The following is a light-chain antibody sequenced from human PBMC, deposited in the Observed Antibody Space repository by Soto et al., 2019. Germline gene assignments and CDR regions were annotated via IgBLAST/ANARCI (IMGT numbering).Light chain of an antibody. Sequence: EIVLTQSPATLSSFPGDRVTLSCRASQYINTRLAWYQQRPGQAPRLLVYHTSNRATGIPDRFSASGSGTDFTLTISRLEPEDFAVYYCQQYESSPRTFGQGTKVDIK. V-gene: IGKV3-20*01. CDR1: QYINTR. J-gene: IGKJ1*01. CDR2: HTS. CDR3: QQYESSPRT.